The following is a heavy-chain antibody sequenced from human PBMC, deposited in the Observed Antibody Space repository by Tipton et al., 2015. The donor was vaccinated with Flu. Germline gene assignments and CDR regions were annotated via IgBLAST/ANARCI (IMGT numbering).Heavy chain of an antibody. Sequence: TLSLTCSVSGASVSSRSYSWSWIRQPPGKGLEWIGYVFYSGSTNYNPSPKSRVTISVDTSKNHFSLTLSSVTAADTAVYYCGRISSGYYGPFDYWGQGTLVTVSS. D-gene: IGHD3-22*01. CDR2: VFYSGST. J-gene: IGHJ4*02. V-gene: IGHV4-61*03. CDR3: GRISSGYYGPFDY. CDR1: GASVSSRSYS.